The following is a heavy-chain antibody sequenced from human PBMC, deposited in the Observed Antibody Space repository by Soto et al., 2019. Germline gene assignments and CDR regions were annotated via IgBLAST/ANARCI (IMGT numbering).Heavy chain of an antibody. J-gene: IGHJ6*02. CDR3: ARDAYDFWGGYPQHGMDV. D-gene: IGHD3-3*01. CDR2: ISYDGSNK. V-gene: IGHV3-30-3*01. Sequence: QVQLVESGGGVVQPGRSLRLSCAASGFTFSSYAMHWVRQAPGKGLEWVAVISYDGSNKYYADSVKGRFTISRDNSKNTLYLQRKRLRAEDTAVYYCARDAYDFWGGYPQHGMDVWGQGTTVTVSS. CDR1: GFTFSSYA.